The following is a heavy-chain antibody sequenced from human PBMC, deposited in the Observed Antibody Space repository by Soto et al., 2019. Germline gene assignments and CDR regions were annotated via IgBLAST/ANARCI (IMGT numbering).Heavy chain of an antibody. D-gene: IGHD6-13*01. J-gene: IGHJ4*02. CDR1: GYTFTSYA. V-gene: IGHV1-3*01. CDR2: VNAGNGNT. Sequence: ASVKVSCKASGYTFTSYAMHWVRQAPGQRLEWMGWVNAGNGNTKYSQKFQGRVTINRDTSASTPYMERRSLRSEDTVVYYWGRGDSSSWYSLDSWGQGALVTVSS. CDR3: GRGDSSSWYSLDS.